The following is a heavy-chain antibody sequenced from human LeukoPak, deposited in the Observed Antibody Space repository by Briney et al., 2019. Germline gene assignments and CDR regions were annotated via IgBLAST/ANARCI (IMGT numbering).Heavy chain of an antibody. V-gene: IGHV3-30*18. CDR1: GSTFNRFA. Sequence: GGSLRLSCAASGSTFNRFAMHWVRQAPGKGLEWVAVVSYDGSNKYYADSVKGRFTISRDNSKNTLYLQMNSLRAEDTAVYYCAKVEAGGSFDYWGQGTLVTVSS. CDR2: VSYDGSNK. D-gene: IGHD3-16*01. CDR3: AKVEAGGSFDY. J-gene: IGHJ4*02.